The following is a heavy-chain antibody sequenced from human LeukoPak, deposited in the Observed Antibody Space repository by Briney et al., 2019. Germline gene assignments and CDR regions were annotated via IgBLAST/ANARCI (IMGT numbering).Heavy chain of an antibody. CDR3: ARGPVDSSSPGYYYYYYMDV. Sequence: ASVKVSCKASGYTFTGYYMHWVRQAPGQGLEWMGGIIPIFGTANYAQKFQGRVTITADESTSTAYMELSSLRSEDTAVYYCARGPVDSSSPGYYYYYYMDVWGKGTTVTVSS. V-gene: IGHV1-69*13. J-gene: IGHJ6*03. CDR2: IIPIFGTA. D-gene: IGHD3-22*01. CDR1: GYTFTGYY.